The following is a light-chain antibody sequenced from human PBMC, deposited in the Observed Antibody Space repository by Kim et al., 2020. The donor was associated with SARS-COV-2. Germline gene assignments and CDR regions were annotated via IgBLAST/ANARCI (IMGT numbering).Light chain of an antibody. V-gene: IGKV1-5*03. CDR3: QQYKTEPWT. Sequence: DIQMTQSPSTLSASVGDRVTITCRASQSVSVWLAWYEQKLGKAPKLLIYKASILESGVPSRFSGSGSGTEFSLTISSLQPDDFATYYCQQYKTEPWTFGQGTKLEIK. CDR1: QSVSVW. CDR2: KAS. J-gene: IGKJ1*01.